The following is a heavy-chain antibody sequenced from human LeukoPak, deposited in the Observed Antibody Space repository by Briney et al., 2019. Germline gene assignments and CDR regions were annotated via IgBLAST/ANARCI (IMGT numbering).Heavy chain of an antibody. D-gene: IGHD3-10*01. CDR2: MYYSGNT. CDR1: GGSISSDDSY. J-gene: IGHJ4*02. CDR3: ARHPGYRVRGHSGYFDY. Sequence: SQTLSLTCTVSGGSISSDDSYWSWIRQPPGKGLEWIGYMYYSGNTYYNPSLKSRVTISVDTSKNQFSLKLSSVTAADTAVYYCARHPGYRVRGHSGYFDYWGQGTLVTVSS. V-gene: IGHV4-30-4*08.